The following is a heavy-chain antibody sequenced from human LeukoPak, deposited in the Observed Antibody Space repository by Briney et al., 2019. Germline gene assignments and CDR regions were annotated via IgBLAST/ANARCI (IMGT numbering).Heavy chain of an antibody. CDR1: GGSISSYY. J-gene: IGHJ4*02. Sequence: PSETLSLTCTVSGGSISSYYWSWIRQPPGKGLEWIAYIYYSGNSYYNPSLKSRVTTSVDASKNQFSLELSSVTAADTAVYYCARGGYEARSYYFDYWGQGILVTVSS. CDR3: ARGGYEARSYYFDY. D-gene: IGHD5-12*01. CDR2: IYYSGNS. V-gene: IGHV4-59*01.